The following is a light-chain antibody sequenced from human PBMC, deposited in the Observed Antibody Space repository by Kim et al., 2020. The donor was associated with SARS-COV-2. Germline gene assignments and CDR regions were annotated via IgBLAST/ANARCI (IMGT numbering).Light chain of an antibody. Sequence: DIQMTQSPSSLSASVGDRVTITCQASQDIVNYLNWYQQKPGKATKLLIYDASNLETGVPSRFSGSGSGTDFTFTISSLQPEDIATYYCQQFDDLITFGGGTKVDIK. V-gene: IGKV1-33*01. CDR2: DAS. CDR3: QQFDDLIT. CDR1: QDIVNY. J-gene: IGKJ4*01.